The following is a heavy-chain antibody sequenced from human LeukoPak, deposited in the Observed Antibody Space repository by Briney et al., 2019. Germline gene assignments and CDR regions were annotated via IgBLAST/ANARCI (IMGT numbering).Heavy chain of an antibody. CDR1: GYTFTSYY. CDR2: INPSGGST. D-gene: IGHD3-10*01. V-gene: IGHV1-46*01. Sequence: ASVKVSCKASGYTFTSYYMHWVRQAPGQGLEWMGIINPSGGSTSYAQKFQGRVTMTRDMSTSTVCMELSSLRSEDTAVYYCARGSPYYYGSGRHDAFDIWGQGTMVTVSS. CDR3: ARGSPYYYGSGRHDAFDI. J-gene: IGHJ3*02.